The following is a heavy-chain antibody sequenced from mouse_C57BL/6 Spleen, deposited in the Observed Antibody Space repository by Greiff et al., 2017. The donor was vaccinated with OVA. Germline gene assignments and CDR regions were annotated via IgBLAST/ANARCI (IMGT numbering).Heavy chain of an antibody. V-gene: IGHV1-20*01. J-gene: IGHJ2*01. CDR1: GYSFTGYF. Sequence: VQLQQSGPELVKPGDSVKISCKASGYSFTGYFMNWVMQSHGKSLEWIGRINPYNGDTFYNQKFKGKATLTVDKSSSTAHMELRSLTSEDSAVYYCARSGYDYDGEVVGDLDYWGQGTTLTVSS. CDR2: INPYNGDT. D-gene: IGHD2-4*01. CDR3: ARSGYDYDGEVVGDLDY.